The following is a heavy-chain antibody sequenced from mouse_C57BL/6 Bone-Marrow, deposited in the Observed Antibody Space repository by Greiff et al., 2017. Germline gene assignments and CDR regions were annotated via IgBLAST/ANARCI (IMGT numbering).Heavy chain of an antibody. CDR3: ARDDHAMDY. J-gene: IGHJ4*01. CDR1: GFTFSSYA. Sequence: EVKLVESGGGLVKPGGSLKLSCAASGFTFSSYAMSWVRQTPEKRLEWVATISDGGSYTYYPDNVKGRFTISRDTAKNNLYLQMSHLKSEDTAMYYCARDDHAMDYWGQGTSVTVSS. V-gene: IGHV5-4*01. CDR2: ISDGGSYT.